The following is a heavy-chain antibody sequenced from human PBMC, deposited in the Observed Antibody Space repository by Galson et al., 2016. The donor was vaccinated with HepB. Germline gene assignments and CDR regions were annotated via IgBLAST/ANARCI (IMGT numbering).Heavy chain of an antibody. V-gene: IGHV4-39*02. Sequence: SETLSLTCTVSGGSISSRNYYWGRIRQPPGKGLEWIGSIYYNGIIYYNPSLKSRVTISMDTSKNHLSLNLTSVTAADTAVYYCARRPSGAYYALYYFDYWGQGTLVTVSS. CDR3: ARRPSGAYYALYYFDY. CDR2: IYYNGII. CDR1: GGSISSRNYY. J-gene: IGHJ4*02. D-gene: IGHD3-22*01.